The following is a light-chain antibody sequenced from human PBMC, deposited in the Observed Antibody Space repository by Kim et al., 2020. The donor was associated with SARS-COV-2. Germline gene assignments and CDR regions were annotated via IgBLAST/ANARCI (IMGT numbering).Light chain of an antibody. CDR1: QGIISY. CDR2: AAS. V-gene: IGKV1D-8*02. J-gene: IGKJ1*01. Sequence: ASTGDRVTISCRRSQGIISYLAWYQQKPGKAPELLIYAASTLQSGVPSRFSGSGSGTDFTLTINCLQSEDFATYYCQQYYSFPWTFGQGTKVDIK. CDR3: QQYYSFPWT.